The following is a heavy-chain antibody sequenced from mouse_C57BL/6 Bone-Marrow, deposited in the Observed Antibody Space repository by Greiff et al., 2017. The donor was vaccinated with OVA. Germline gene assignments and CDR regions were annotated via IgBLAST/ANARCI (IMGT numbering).Heavy chain of an antibody. CDR2: ISNGGGST. V-gene: IGHV5-12*01. CDR3: ARHNYYGSPWYFDV. CDR1: GFTFSDYY. D-gene: IGHD1-1*01. J-gene: IGHJ1*03. Sequence: EVKLVESGGGLVQPGGSLKLSCAASGFTFSDYYMYWVRQTPEKRLEWVAYISNGGGSTYYPDTVKGRFTISRDNAKNTLYLQMSRLKSEDTAMYYCARHNYYGSPWYFDVWGTGTTVTVSS.